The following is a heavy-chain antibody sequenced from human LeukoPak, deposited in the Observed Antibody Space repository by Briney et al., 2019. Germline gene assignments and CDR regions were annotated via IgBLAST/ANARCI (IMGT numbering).Heavy chain of an antibody. CDR3: ARGRRGSNTGITASGWGFHFDY. D-gene: IGHD6-13*01. V-gene: IGHV3-9*01. J-gene: IGHJ4*02. CDR2: IGWNLGST. CDR1: GFTFDDYA. Sequence: GRSLRLSCAGSGFTFDDYAILWVRPAPGKGLEWVSGIGWNLGSTRHQDSVKGRFTISRDNAKNSLYLQMNSLRAEDTALYYCARGRRGSNTGITASGWGFHFDYWGQGTLVTVSS.